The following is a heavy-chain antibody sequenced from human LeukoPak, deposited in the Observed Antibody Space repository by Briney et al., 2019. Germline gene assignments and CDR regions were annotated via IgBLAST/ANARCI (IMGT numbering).Heavy chain of an antibody. CDR3: ARSRGSGSYYNYWYFDL. CDR1: GYTFTSYG. Sequence: ASVKVSCKASGYTFTSYGISWVRQAPGQGLEWMGWISTYNANTHYAQKLQGRVTMTTDTSTSTVYMELSSLRSEDTAVYYCARSRGSGSYYNYWYFDLWGRGTLVTVSS. V-gene: IGHV1-18*01. CDR2: ISTYNANT. D-gene: IGHD3-10*01. J-gene: IGHJ2*01.